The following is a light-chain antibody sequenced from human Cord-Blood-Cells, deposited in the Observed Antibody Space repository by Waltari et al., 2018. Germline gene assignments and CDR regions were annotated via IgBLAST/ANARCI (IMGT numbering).Light chain of an antibody. CDR3: SSYTSSSLYV. Sequence: QSALTQPASVAGSPGQSITISCTGTSSDVGGYNYGSWYQQHPGKAPKLMIYDVSKRPSGVSNRFSGSKSGNTASLTISGLQAEDEADYYCSSYTSSSLYVFGTGTKVTVL. J-gene: IGLJ1*01. CDR2: DVS. V-gene: IGLV2-14*01. CDR1: SSDVGGYNY.